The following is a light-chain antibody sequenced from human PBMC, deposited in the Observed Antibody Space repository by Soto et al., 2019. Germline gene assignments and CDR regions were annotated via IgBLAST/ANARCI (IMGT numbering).Light chain of an antibody. CDR1: QSVSSSY. CDR3: QQYGSSPWT. CDR2: GAY. J-gene: IGKJ1*01. Sequence: EIVLTQSPGTLSLSTGERATLSCRASQSVSSSYLAWYHQKTGQAPRLLFYGAYSRATGIPYRFSGSGSGTDFTLTISRLEPADFAVYYCQQYGSSPWTFGQGTKVEIK. V-gene: IGKV3-20*01.